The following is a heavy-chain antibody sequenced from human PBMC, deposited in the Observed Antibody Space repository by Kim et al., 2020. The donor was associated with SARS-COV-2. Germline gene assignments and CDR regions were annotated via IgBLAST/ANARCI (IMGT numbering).Heavy chain of an antibody. CDR1: GFTFSNAW. Sequence: GGSLRLSCAASGFTFSNAWMSWVRQAPGKGLEWVGRIKSKTDGGTTDYAAPVKGRFTISRDDSKNTLYLQMNSLKTEDTAVYYCTAGRPQKYYFDYWGQGTLVTVSS. CDR2: IKSKTDGGTT. CDR3: TAGRPQKYYFDY. J-gene: IGHJ4*02. D-gene: IGHD1-1*01. V-gene: IGHV3-15*01.